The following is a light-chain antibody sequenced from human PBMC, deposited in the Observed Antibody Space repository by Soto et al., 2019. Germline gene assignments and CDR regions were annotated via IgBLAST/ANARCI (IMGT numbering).Light chain of an antibody. J-gene: IGLJ3*02. CDR1: KNDIGSFDY. CDR3: SSSTSSNTLV. V-gene: IGLV2-14*01. Sequence: QSVLTQPASVSASPGQSITISCTGGKNDIGSFDYVSWYQQHPGKAPKLIIYGVSNRPSGTSDRFSGSKSGNTASLTISGLQADDEADYYCSSSTSSNTLVFGGGTKLTVL. CDR2: GVS.